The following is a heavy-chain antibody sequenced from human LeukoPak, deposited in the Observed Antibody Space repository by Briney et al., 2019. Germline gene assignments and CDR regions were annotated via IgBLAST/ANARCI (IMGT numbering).Heavy chain of an antibody. CDR3: ARGLSGSSGYYYYRPEGYFDY. Sequence: MSSETLSLTCAVYGGSFSGYYWSWIRQPPGKGLEWIGEINHSGSTNYNPSLKSRVTISVDTSKNQFSLKLSSVTAADTAVYYCARGLSGSSGYYYYRPEGYFDYWGQGTLVTVSS. CDR2: INHSGST. D-gene: IGHD3-22*01. J-gene: IGHJ4*02. V-gene: IGHV4-34*01. CDR1: GGSFSGYY.